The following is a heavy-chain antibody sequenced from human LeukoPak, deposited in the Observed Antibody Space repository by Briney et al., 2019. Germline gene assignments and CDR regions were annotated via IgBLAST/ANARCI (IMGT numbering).Heavy chain of an antibody. Sequence: SETRSLTCTVSGGSISTYYWSWIRQPPGKGLEWIGYIYYSGSTNYNPSLKSRVTISVDTSKNQFSLKLSSVTAADTAVYYCARGEVPHWFDPWGQGTLVTVSS. J-gene: IGHJ5*02. CDR1: GGSISTYY. V-gene: IGHV4-59*01. CDR2: IYYSGST. CDR3: ARGEVPHWFDP.